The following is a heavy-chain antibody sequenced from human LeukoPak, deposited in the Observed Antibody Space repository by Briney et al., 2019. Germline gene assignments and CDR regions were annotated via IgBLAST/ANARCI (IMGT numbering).Heavy chain of an antibody. CDR2: ISWNSGSI. CDR1: GFTFDDYA. Sequence: PGGSLRLSCAASGFTFDDYAMHWVRQAPGKGLEWVSGISWNSGSIGYADSVKGRFTISRDNAKNSLYLQMNSLRAEDTAVYYCARGAPVVVPAAITTYNWFDPWGQGTLVTVSS. CDR3: ARGAPVVVPAAITTYNWFDP. D-gene: IGHD2-2*02. V-gene: IGHV3-9*01. J-gene: IGHJ5*02.